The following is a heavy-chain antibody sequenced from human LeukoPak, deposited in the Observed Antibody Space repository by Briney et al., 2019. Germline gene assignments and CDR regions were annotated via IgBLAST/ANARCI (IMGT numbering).Heavy chain of an antibody. D-gene: IGHD2-15*01. Sequence: GASVKVSCKASGYSFAANYLHWVRQAPGQGPEWMGRINPNSGVTNYAQKFQGRVTMTRDTSISTGFLELHRLTSADTAVYYCARDAEGYFRKWGQGTLVTVSS. J-gene: IGHJ4*02. CDR2: INPNSGVT. CDR1: GYSFAANY. V-gene: IGHV1-2*06. CDR3: ARDAEGYFRK.